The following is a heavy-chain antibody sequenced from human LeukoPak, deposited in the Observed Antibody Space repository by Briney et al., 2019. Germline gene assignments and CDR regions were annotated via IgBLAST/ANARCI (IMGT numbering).Heavy chain of an antibody. Sequence: SVKVSCTASGGTFSSYAISWVRQAPGQGLEWMGGIIPIFGTANYAQKFQGRVTITADKSTSTAYMELSSLRSEDTAVHYCARVGDDCSSTSCTTYNWFDPWGQGTLVTVSS. D-gene: IGHD2-2*01. V-gene: IGHV1-69*06. CDR3: ARVGDDCSSTSCTTYNWFDP. J-gene: IGHJ5*02. CDR2: IIPIFGTA. CDR1: GGTFSSYA.